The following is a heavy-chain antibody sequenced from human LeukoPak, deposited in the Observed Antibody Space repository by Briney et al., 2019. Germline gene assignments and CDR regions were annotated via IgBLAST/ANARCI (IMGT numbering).Heavy chain of an antibody. J-gene: IGHJ4*02. CDR2: INGTAIDT. Sequence: TGGSLRLSCAASGFTIMNSAMNWVRQAPGKGLEWVSAINGTAIDTDYADSVKGRFTISRDNSKNTLYLQMNSLRAEDTAIYYCVKDRPTWPIDYWGQGTLVTVSS. D-gene: IGHD5-12*01. CDR3: VKDRPTWPIDY. CDR1: GFTIMNSA. V-gene: IGHV3-23*01.